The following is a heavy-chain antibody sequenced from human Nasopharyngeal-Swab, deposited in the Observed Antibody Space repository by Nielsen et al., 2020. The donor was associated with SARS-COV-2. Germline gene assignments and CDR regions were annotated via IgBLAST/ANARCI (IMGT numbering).Heavy chain of an antibody. D-gene: IGHD2-2*01. J-gene: IGHJ6*02. Sequence: GESLKISCAASGFTVSSNYMSWVRQAPGKGLEWVSVIYSGGSTYYADSVKGRFTISRDNSKNTLYLQMNSLRAEDTAVYYCAKSPPGSTRDYYYYGMDVWGQGTTVTVSS. CDR1: GFTVSSNY. CDR2: IYSGGST. V-gene: IGHV3-66*01. CDR3: AKSPPGSTRDYYYYGMDV.